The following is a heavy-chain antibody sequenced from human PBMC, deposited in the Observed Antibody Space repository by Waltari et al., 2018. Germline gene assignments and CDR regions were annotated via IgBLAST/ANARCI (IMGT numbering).Heavy chain of an antibody. V-gene: IGHV1-2*02. J-gene: IGHJ4*02. CDR3: ARGFGVLPGY. CDR1: GYPFTHYY. D-gene: IGHD3-10*01. Sequence: QVQLVQSGAEVKRPGASVVVPCKTSGYPFTHYYIHWVRQAPGRGLESMGWINPNNGNTKLIERFQGRVTLTGDTSTSTVYMQLSSLTSDDTAIYFCARGFGVLPGYWGQGTLVTVSS. CDR2: INPNNGNT.